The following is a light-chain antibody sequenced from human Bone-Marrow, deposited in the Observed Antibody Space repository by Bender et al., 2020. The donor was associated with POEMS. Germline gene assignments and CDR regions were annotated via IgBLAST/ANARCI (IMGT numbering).Light chain of an antibody. J-gene: IGLJ3*02. CDR2: SNN. CDR3: SSWDDSLNGWV. Sequence: TISCSGTSSNFGNNAANWYQHVPGTAPKLLIYSNNQRPSGVPDRFSASTSGTSASLAISGLHSDDEADYYCSSWDDSLNGWVFGGGTKL. V-gene: IGLV1-44*01. CDR1: SSNFGNNA.